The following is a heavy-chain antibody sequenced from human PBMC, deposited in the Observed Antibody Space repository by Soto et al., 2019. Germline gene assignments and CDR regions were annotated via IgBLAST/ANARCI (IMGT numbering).Heavy chain of an antibody. D-gene: IGHD5-12*01. CDR2: IVPIFGTA. Sequence: ASVKVSCKASGGSFSSYAISWVRQAPGQGLEWMGGIVPIFGTANYAQKFQGRVTITADESTSTAYMELSSLRSEDTAVYYCARLGGYSGYDFRXDYWGQGTLVTVSS. CDR3: ARLGGYSGYDFRXDY. V-gene: IGHV1-69*13. CDR1: GGSFSSYA. J-gene: IGHJ4*02.